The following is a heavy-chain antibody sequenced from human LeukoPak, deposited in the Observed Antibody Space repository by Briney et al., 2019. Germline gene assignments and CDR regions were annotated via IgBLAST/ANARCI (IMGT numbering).Heavy chain of an antibody. J-gene: IGHJ6*02. CDR1: GYTLTELS. CDR3: ATGKSIVADYYYYGMDV. V-gene: IGHV1-24*01. D-gene: IGHD3-22*01. Sequence: GASVKVSCKVSGYTLTELSMYWVRQAHGKGLEWMGGLDPEVGVTIYAQKFQGRVTMTEDTSTDTAYMVLSSLRSEDTAVYYFATGKSIVADYYYYGMDVWGQGTTVTVSS. CDR2: LDPEVGVT.